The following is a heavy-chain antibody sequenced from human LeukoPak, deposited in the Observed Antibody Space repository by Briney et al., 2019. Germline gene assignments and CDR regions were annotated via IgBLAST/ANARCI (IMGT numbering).Heavy chain of an antibody. V-gene: IGHV3-11*04. CDR3: ARARVPDV. CDR2: ISNNGDTI. J-gene: IGHJ3*01. Sequence: GGSLRLSCAASGFTFSDYYASWIRQAPGKGLEWISYISNNGDTIYYTDSVKGRFTISRDNAKNSLYLQMNSLRAEDTAVYFCARARVPDVWGRGTMVTVSS. CDR1: GFTFSDYY.